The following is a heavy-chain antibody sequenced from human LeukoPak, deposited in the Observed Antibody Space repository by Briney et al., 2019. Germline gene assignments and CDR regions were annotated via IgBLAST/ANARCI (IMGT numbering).Heavy chain of an antibody. CDR1: GGSISSSNW. CDR2: IYHSGST. Sequence: SGTLSLTCAVSGGSISSSNWWCWVRQPPGKGLEWIGEIYHSGSTNYNPSLKSRVTISVDKSKNQFSLKLSSVTAADTAVYYCARAPRLWFGELLLDYWGQGTLVTVSS. J-gene: IGHJ4*02. V-gene: IGHV4-4*02. D-gene: IGHD3-10*01. CDR3: ARAPRLWFGELLLDY.